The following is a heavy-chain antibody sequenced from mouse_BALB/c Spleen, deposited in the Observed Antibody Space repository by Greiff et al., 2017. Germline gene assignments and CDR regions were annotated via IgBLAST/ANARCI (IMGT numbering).Heavy chain of an antibody. Sequence: EVKVEESGGGLVKPGGSLKLSCAASGFTFSSYTMSWVRQTPEKRLEWVATISSGGSYTYYPDSVKGRFTISRDNAKNTLYLQMSSLKSEDTAMYYCTRDPDYWGQGTTLTVSS. CDR3: TRDPDY. CDR1: GFTFSSYT. V-gene: IGHV5-6-4*01. CDR2: ISSGGSYT. J-gene: IGHJ2*01.